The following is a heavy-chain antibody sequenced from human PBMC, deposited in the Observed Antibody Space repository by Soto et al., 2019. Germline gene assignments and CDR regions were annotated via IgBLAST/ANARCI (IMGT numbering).Heavy chain of an antibody. V-gene: IGHV3-30*18. D-gene: IGHD3-3*01. CDR2: ISADGSDK. J-gene: IGHJ4*02. CDR3: TKGSEVARQELDY. Sequence: QVQLVESGGGVVQPGRSLRLSCAASGFNFSNFGMHWGRQAPGKGLEWVAAISADGSDKYFSDSVKGRFTISRDNSKNTLFLQMNSLRVEDTAVYYCTKGSEVARQELDYWGQGTLVTVSS. CDR1: GFNFSNFG.